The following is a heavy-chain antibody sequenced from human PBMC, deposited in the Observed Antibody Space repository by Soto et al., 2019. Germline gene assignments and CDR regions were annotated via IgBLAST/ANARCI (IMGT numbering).Heavy chain of an antibody. J-gene: IGHJ4*02. V-gene: IGHV3-7*03. CDR1: EFTFSSYW. Sequence: EVQLVESGGGLVQPGGSLRLSCAASEFTFSSYWMSWVRQGPGKGLEWVANIKQDGSDKNYVDSVNGRFSISRDNANNLLYLQMNSLRAEDTAVYYCARGGTYFRYWGQGTLVTVSS. D-gene: IGHD1-26*01. CDR2: IKQDGSDK. CDR3: ARGGTYFRY.